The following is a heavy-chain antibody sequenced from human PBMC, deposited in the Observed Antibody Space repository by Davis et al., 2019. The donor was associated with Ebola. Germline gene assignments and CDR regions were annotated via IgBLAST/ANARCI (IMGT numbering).Heavy chain of an antibody. CDR3: ARHLRGGNPFYYYYYGMDV. CDR1: GYSFTNYW. CDR2: IYPGDSDT. J-gene: IGHJ6*02. D-gene: IGHD4-23*01. Sequence: GESLKISCTGSGYSFTNYWPGWVRQMLGKGLEWMGIIYPGDSDTRYSPSFQGQVTISADKSISTAYLQWSSLKASDTAMYYCARHLRGGNPFYYYYYGMDVWGQGTTVTVSS. V-gene: IGHV5-51*01.